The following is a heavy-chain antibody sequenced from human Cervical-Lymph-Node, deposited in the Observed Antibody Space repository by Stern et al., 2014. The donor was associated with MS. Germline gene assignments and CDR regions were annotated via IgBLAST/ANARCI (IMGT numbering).Heavy chain of an antibody. Sequence: QVQLVQSGAEVKKPGASMTISCKTSGYNFIDHAIHWVRQAPGQRLEWMGWINGGPGTTKYSQKFQGRCSFTRDKAASAAYMDLSSLSPDDTAVYYCARQPDYSDFLDFWGQGTLVTLSS. CDR1: GYNFIDHA. D-gene: IGHD4-11*01. CDR2: INGGPGTT. CDR3: ARQPDYSDFLDF. V-gene: IGHV1-3*01. J-gene: IGHJ4*02.